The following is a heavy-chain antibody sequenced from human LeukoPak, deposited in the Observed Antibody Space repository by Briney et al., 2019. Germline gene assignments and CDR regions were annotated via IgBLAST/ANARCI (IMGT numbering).Heavy chain of an antibody. D-gene: IGHD3-22*01. CDR2: ISSSGSTI. Sequence: GGSLRLSCAASGFTFSDYYMSWIRQAPGKGLEWVSYISSSGSTIYYADSVKGRFTISRDNAKNSLYLQMNSLRAEDTALYYCAKASKTYYYDSYGYFGFDYWGQGTLVTVSS. J-gene: IGHJ4*02. CDR1: GFTFSDYY. V-gene: IGHV3-11*01. CDR3: AKASKTYYYDSYGYFGFDY.